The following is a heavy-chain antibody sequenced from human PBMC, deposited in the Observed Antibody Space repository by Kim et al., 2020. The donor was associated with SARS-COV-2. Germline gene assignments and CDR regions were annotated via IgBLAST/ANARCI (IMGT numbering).Heavy chain of an antibody. J-gene: IGHJ5*02. CDR3: ARDSSLVRGEIISHVTWFDP. CDR1: GYTFTSYY. D-gene: IGHD3-10*01. CDR2: INPSGGSP. V-gene: IGHV1-46*01. Sequence: ASVKVSCKASGYTFTSYYMHWVRQAPGQGPEWMGVINPSGGSPVYAQKFQGRVTMTSDTSTNTVHMELRSLRSEDTAMYYCARDSSLVRGEIISHVTWFDPWGQGTLVIVSS.